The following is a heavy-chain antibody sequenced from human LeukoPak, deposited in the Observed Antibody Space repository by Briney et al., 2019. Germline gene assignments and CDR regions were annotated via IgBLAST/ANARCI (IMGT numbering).Heavy chain of an antibody. CDR1: GFIFSTYA. Sequence: AERSLRLSCAPSGFIFSTYATDCVRQPPGNWIEWVADISYDGTTNIYADSVTGRSCISRANSKNTLDLQMNSLRAEDTAVYYCAVTPEGLDIWGQGTKVTVSS. CDR3: AVTPEGLDI. CDR2: ISYDGTTN. V-gene: IGHV3-30*03. D-gene: IGHD1-14*01. J-gene: IGHJ3*02.